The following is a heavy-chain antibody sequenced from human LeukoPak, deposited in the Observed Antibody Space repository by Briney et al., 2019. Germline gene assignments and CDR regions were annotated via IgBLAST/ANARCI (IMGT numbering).Heavy chain of an antibody. Sequence: PGGALRLSCTASGFTFGDYARSWFRQAPGKGREWVGVIRSIAYGGTTEYAASVKGRFTISRYDAKIIAYLQMNSLKPADTAVYYCTRASWIQLWLKFDYWGQGTLVTVSS. CDR3: TRASWIQLWLKFDY. V-gene: IGHV3-49*03. J-gene: IGHJ4*02. D-gene: IGHD5-18*01. CDR1: GFTFGDYA. CDR2: IRSIAYGGTT.